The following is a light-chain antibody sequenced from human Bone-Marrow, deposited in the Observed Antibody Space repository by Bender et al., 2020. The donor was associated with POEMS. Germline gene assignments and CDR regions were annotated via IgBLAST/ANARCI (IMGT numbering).Light chain of an antibody. CDR2: EVS. V-gene: IGLV2-23*02. J-gene: IGLJ3*02. CDR3: CSYAGSSTWV. CDR1: SSDVGAYNY. Sequence: QSALTQPASVSGSPGQSITISCTGASSDVGAYNYVSWYQQHPGKVPKLIVYEVSKRPSGVPDRFFGSKSGNTASLTVSGLQAEDEADYYCCSYAGSSTWVFGGGTKVTVL.